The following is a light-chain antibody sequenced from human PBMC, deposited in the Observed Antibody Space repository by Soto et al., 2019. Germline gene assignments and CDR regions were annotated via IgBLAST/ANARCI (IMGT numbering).Light chain of an antibody. CDR2: GAS. J-gene: IGKJ2*01. CDR1: QSVSSSY. CDR3: QQYGSSPPMYT. Sequence: ESVLTQSPGTLSLSPGERATLSCRASQSVSSSYLAWYQQKPGQAPRLLIYGASSRATGIPDRFSGSGSGTDFTLTISRLEPEDFAVYYCQQYGSSPPMYTFAQETKLEIK. V-gene: IGKV3-20*01.